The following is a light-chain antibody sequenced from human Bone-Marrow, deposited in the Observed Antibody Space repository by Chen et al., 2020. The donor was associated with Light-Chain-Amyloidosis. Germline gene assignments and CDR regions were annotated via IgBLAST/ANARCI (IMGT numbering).Light chain of an antibody. CDR3: CSYAGISTHV. CDR2: VDS. CDR1: NGYVGHYDL. Sequence: QSALTQPASVSGSPGQSIIISCTGGNGYVGHYDLVSRYQQHPGKAPKLIINVDSNRPSELPIRFTGSKSGNTTSLTISGLQAEDEANYYCCSYAGISTHVCGTGTKVT. V-gene: IGLV2-23*01. J-gene: IGLJ1*01.